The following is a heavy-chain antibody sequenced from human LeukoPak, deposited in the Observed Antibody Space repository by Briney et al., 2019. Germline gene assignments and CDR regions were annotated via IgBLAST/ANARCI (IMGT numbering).Heavy chain of an antibody. CDR1: GFTFSRYA. D-gene: IGHD1-26*01. CDR3: ARDQGSYSYFDY. Sequence: PGGSLRLSCAASGFTFSRYAMHWVRQAPGKGLEWVAVISYDGSNKYYADSVKGRFTISRDNSKNTLYLQMNSLRAEDTAVYYCARDQGSYSYFDYWGQGTLVTVSS. J-gene: IGHJ4*02. V-gene: IGHV3-30-3*01. CDR2: ISYDGSNK.